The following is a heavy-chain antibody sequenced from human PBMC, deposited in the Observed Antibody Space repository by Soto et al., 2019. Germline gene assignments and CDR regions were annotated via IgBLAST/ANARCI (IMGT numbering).Heavy chain of an antibody. CDR1: GVTFSSYA. CDR3: AKDPVIAVAGDDAFDI. J-gene: IGHJ3*02. CDR2: ISGSGGST. Sequence: GGSLRLSCAASGVTFSSYAMSWVRQAPGKGLEWVSAISGSGGSTYYADSVKGRFTISRDNSKNTLYLQMNSLRAEDTAVYYCAKDPVIAVAGDDAFDIWGQGTMVTVSS. D-gene: IGHD6-19*01. V-gene: IGHV3-23*01.